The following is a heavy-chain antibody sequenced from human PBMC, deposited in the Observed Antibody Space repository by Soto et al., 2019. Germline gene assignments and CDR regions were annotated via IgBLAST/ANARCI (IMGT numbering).Heavy chain of an antibody. V-gene: IGHV3-30*18. CDR2: MSSDGSKI. CDR1: GFDFTYYA. D-gene: IGHD1-26*01. J-gene: IGHJ4*02. Sequence: QVQLVESGGGAVQPGESLRLSCVASGFDFTYYAMHWVRQAPGKGLESVAVMSSDGSKIHHTDSVKGRFTISRDNSKNTLYLQMNSLRNVDTAVYFFAKDEGVGGTLGLFDYWGQGTLVSVSS. CDR3: AKDEGVGGTLGLFDY.